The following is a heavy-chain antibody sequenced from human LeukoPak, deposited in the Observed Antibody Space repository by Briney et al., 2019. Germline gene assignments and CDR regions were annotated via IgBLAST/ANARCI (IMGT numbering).Heavy chain of an antibody. J-gene: IGHJ4*02. D-gene: IGHD3-22*01. CDR1: GGSFSGYY. CDR3: ARVGGGYDSSGYFHIGY. Sequence: SETLSLTCAVYGGSFSGYYWSWIRQPPGKGLEWIGEINHSGSTNYNPSLKSRVTISVDTSKNQFSLKLSSVTAADTAVYYCARVGGGYDSSGYFHIGYWGQGTLVTVSS. CDR2: INHSGST. V-gene: IGHV4-34*01.